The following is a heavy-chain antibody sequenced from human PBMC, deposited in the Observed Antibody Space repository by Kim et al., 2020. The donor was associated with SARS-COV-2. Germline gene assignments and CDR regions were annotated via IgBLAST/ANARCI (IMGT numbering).Heavy chain of an antibody. J-gene: IGHJ5*02. V-gene: IGHV1-18*01. CDR2: ITTYNGNT. Sequence: ASVKVSCKASGYTLTSHRLSWVRQAPGQGLEWMGWITTYNGNTNYAQNVQDRVSMTADTSTNTAFLELRSLRSDDTAVYYCAREMGISTTKGTTRWFDPWGQGTLVTVSS. CDR3: AREMGISTTKGTTRWFDP. D-gene: IGHD1-1*01. CDR1: GYTLTSHR.